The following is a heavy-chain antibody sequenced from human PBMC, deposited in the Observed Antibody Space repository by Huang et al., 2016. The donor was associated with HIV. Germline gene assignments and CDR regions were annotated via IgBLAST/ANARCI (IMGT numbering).Heavy chain of an antibody. CDR2: IKQDGREK. J-gene: IGHJ6*02. Sequence: EVHLVESGGDLVQPGGSLRLSCVASGFNFSAYWMGWVRQAPGKGLEWVANIKQDGREKNYVDSVKGRFTISRDNAKNSVYLQLTSLRAEDTAVYYCARGGIYYDVLTGRHYYYNGLDVWGQGTTVTVSS. D-gene: IGHD3-9*01. CDR3: ARGGIYYDVLTGRHYYYNGLDV. CDR1: GFNFSAYW. V-gene: IGHV3-7*01.